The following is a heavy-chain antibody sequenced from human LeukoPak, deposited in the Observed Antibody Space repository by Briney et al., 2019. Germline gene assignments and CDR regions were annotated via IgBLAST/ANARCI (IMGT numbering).Heavy chain of an antibody. D-gene: IGHD3-9*01. CDR3: ARSTGYDYYYYYYYMDV. V-gene: IGHV4-39*07. J-gene: IGHJ6*03. CDR2: IYYSGST. CDR1: GGSISSSSYY. Sequence: SETLSLTCTVSGGSISSSSYYWGWIRQPPGKGLEWIVSIYYSGSTYYNPSLKSRVTISVDTSKNQFSLKLSSVTAADTAVYYCARSTGYDYYYYYYYMDVWGKGTTVTISS.